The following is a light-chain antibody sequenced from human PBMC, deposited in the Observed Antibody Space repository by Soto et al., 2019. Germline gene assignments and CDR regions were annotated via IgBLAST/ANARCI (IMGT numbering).Light chain of an antibody. CDR1: QSVSSN. CDR3: QQRSNWPIT. CDR2: DAS. V-gene: IGKV3-11*01. J-gene: IGKJ5*01. Sequence: EIVMTQSPATLSVSPGERATLSCRASQSVSSNLAWYQQKPGQAPRLLIYDASNRAPGIPARFSGSGSGTGFTPTISSLEPEDFAVYYCQQRSNWPITFGQGTRREIK.